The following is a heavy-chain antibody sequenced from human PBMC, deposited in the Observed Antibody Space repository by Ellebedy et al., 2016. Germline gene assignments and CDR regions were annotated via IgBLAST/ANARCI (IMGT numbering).Heavy chain of an antibody. D-gene: IGHD3-22*01. CDR2: ISGSGGST. CDR3: ARGIRYYDSSGYYDEIDY. V-gene: IGHV3-23*01. CDR1: GFTFSSYA. Sequence: GESLKISCAASGFTFSSYAMSWVRQAPGKGLEWVSAISGSGGSTYYADSVKGRFTISRDNSKNTLYLQMNSLRAEDTAVYYCARGIRYYDSSGYYDEIDYWGQGTLVTVSS. J-gene: IGHJ4*02.